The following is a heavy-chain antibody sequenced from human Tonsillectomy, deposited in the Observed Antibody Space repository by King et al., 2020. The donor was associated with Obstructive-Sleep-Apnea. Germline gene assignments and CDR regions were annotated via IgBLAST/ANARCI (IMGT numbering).Heavy chain of an antibody. D-gene: IGHD6-19*01. CDR1: GFTFSSYA. J-gene: IGHJ6*02. V-gene: IGHV3-23*04. CDR3: AKSSSGWLGGMDV. Sequence: VQLVQSGGGLVQPGGSLRLSCAASGFTFSSYAMSWVRQAPGKGLEWVSAISGIGGSTYYADSVKGRFTISRDNSKNTLYLQMNGLRAQDTAVYYCAKSSSGWLGGMDVWGQGTTVTVSS. CDR2: ISGIGGST.